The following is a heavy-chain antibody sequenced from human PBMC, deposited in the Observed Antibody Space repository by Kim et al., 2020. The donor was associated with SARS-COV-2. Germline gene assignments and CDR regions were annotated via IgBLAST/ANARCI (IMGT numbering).Heavy chain of an antibody. CDR1: GDSIKRGYF. CDR3: ARDHLDFGDRPRPLQH. CDR2: IYHNGKT. Sequence: SETLSLTCAVSGDSIKRGYFWGWIRQPPGKGLEWLGSIYHNGKTYYNPSVQSRVIISVDTSKNQFSLKLTSLTVADTAVYYCARDHLDFGDRPRPLQHWGQGTLVTVSS. D-gene: IGHD4-17*01. J-gene: IGHJ1*01. V-gene: IGHV4-38-2*02.